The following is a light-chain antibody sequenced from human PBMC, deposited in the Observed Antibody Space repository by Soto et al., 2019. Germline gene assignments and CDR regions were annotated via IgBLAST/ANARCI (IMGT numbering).Light chain of an antibody. CDR1: SSDVGAYDF. CDR2: DVT. Sequence: QSVLTQPPSASGTPGQRVTISCTGTSSDVGAYDFVSWYQHSPGKAPKLVTFDVTHRPPGISDRFSGSKSANTASLTISGLQAADEAFYYCSSYTTRSTLVFGGGTKVTVL. J-gene: IGLJ1*01. V-gene: IGLV2-14*01. CDR3: SSYTTRSTLV.